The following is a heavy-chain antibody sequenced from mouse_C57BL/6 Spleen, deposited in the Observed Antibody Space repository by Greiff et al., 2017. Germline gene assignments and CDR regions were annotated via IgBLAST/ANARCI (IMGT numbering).Heavy chain of an antibody. CDR1: GFTFSSYA. CDR3: TRERITTVVAGGYAMDY. V-gene: IGHV5-9-1*02. CDR2: ISSGGDYI. J-gene: IGHJ4*01. D-gene: IGHD1-1*01. Sequence: EVQLQESGEGLVKPGGSLKLSCAASGFTFSSYAMSWVRQTPEKRLEWVAYISSGGDYIYYADTVKGRFPISRDNARNTLYLQMSSLKSEDTAMYYCTRERITTVVAGGYAMDYWGQGTSVTVSS.